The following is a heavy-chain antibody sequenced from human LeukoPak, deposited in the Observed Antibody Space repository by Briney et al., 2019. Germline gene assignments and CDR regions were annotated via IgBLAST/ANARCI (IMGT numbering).Heavy chain of an antibody. V-gene: IGHV1-46*01. CDR3: ARGPPNGDYSIVFDF. J-gene: IGHJ4*02. CDR1: GYTFTSYY. CDR2: INPSGGST. D-gene: IGHD4-17*01. Sequence: ASVTVSCKASGYTFTSYYMHWVRQAPGLGLDWMGMINPSGGSTNYAQNFQGRVTMTRDTSTSTVYMELSSLRSEDTAVYYCARGPPNGDYSIVFDFWGQGTLVTVSS.